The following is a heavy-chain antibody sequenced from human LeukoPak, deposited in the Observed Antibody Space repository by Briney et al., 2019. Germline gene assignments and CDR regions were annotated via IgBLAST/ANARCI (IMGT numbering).Heavy chain of an antibody. CDR3: AREEAVAGRELDY. CDR1: GGSFSGYY. V-gene: IGHV4-34*01. CDR2: INHSGST. J-gene: IGHJ4*02. Sequence: SETLSLTCAVYGGSFSGYYWSWIRQPPGKGLEWIGEINHSGSTNYNPSLKSRVTISVDTSKNQFSLKLSSVTAADTAVYYCAREEAVAGRELDYWGQGTLVTVSS. D-gene: IGHD6-19*01.